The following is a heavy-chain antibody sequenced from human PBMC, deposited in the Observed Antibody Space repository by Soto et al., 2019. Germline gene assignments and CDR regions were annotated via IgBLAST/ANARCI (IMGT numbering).Heavy chain of an antibody. CDR1: GGTFSSYA. CDR2: IIPIFGTA. J-gene: IGHJ4*02. V-gene: IGHV1-69*05. D-gene: IGHD6-13*01. CDR3: ARAGQQLVPYYFDY. Sequence: ASVKVSCKASGGTFSSYAISWVRQAPGQGLEWMGGIIPIFGTANYAQKFQGRVTMTTDTSISTAYMELSRLRSDDTAVYYCARAGQQLVPYYFDYWGQGTLVTVSS.